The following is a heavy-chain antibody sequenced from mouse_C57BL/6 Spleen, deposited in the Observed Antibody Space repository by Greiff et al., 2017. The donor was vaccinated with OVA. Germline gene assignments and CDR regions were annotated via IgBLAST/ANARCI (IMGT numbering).Heavy chain of an antibody. Sequence: VQLQQSGPELVKPGASVKISCKASGYTFTDYYMNWVKQSHGKSLEWIGDINPNNGGTSYNQKFKGKATLTVDKSSSTAYMELRSLTSEDSAVYYCVIYYDYQAWFAYWGQGTLVTVSA. CDR1: GYTFTDYY. CDR3: VIYYDYQAWFAY. CDR2: INPNNGGT. V-gene: IGHV1-26*01. D-gene: IGHD2-4*01. J-gene: IGHJ3*01.